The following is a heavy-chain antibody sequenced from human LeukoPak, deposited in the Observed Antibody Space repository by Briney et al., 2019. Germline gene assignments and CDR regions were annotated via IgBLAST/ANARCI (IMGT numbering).Heavy chain of an antibody. V-gene: IGHV1-8*03. CDR3: ARDRAVRCSSTSCYRSIGY. Sequence: ASVKVSCKASGYTFTSYDINWVRQATGQGLEWMGWMNPNSGNTGYAQKFQGRVTITRNTSISTAYMELSSLRSDDTAVYYCARDRAVRCSSTSCYRSIGYWGQGTLVTVSS. D-gene: IGHD2-2*02. J-gene: IGHJ4*02. CDR1: GYTFTSYD. CDR2: MNPNSGNT.